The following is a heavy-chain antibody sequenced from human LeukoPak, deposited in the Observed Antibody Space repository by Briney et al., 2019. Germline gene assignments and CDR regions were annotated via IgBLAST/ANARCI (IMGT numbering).Heavy chain of an antibody. CDR1: GYTFTNHY. CDR2: INPSSGDA. Sequence: ASLKFSCKASGYTFTNHYMHWVRQAPGQGLEWMGIINPSSGDASYAQKFQDRVTVTRDTSTSTVYMEVSSLRSEDTAVYYCAREWGYSSSWQESGYWGQGTLVTVSS. V-gene: IGHV1-46*01. D-gene: IGHD6-13*01. CDR3: AREWGYSSSWQESGY. J-gene: IGHJ4*02.